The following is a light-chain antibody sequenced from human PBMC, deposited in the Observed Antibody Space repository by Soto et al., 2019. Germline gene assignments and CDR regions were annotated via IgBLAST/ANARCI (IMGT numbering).Light chain of an antibody. V-gene: IGKV3-20*01. CDR1: QSVSNNY. CDR2: GSS. CDR3: QQYGSSPPYT. Sequence: EVVLTQSPGTLSLSPGERATLSCRASQSVSNNYFAWYQQKPGQAPRLLIFGSSDRATGIPDRFSGSGSGTDFTLTISSLEPEDFAVYCCQQYGSSPPYTFGQGTKLEIK. J-gene: IGKJ2*01.